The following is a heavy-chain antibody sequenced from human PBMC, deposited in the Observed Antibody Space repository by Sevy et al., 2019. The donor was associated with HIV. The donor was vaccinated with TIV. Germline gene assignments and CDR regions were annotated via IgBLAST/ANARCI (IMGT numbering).Heavy chain of an antibody. CDR3: VVYYYDSSGYSNAFDI. D-gene: IGHD3-22*01. CDR1: GFTFSSYS. J-gene: IGHJ3*02. CDR2: ISSSSSYI. V-gene: IGHV3-21*01. Sequence: GGSLRLSCAASGFTFSSYSMNWLRQAPGKGLEWVSSISSSSSYIYYADSVKGRFTISRDNAKNSLYLQMNSLRAEDTAVYYCVVYYYDSSGYSNAFDIWGQRTMVTVSS.